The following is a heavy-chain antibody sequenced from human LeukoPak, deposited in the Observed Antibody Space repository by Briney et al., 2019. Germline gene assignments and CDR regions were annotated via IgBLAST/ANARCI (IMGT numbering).Heavy chain of an antibody. D-gene: IGHD1-26*01. CDR1: GFTFSNYA. V-gene: IGHV3-23*01. J-gene: IGHJ4*02. Sequence: GGSLRLSCAASGFTFSNYAMNWVRQAPGRGLEWVSAISGSGGSTYYADSVKGRSTISRDNSKNTLYLQMNSLRAEDTAVYYCAKDLAGSGSYSFDYWGQGTLVTVSS. CDR2: ISGSGGST. CDR3: AKDLAGSGSYSFDY.